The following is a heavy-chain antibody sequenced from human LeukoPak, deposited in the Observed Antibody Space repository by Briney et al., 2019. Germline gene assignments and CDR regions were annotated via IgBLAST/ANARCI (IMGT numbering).Heavy chain of an antibody. V-gene: IGHV3-23*01. CDR3: AKGQELDDGVFDS. J-gene: IGHJ4*02. Sequence: GGSLRLSCAASGLTLSSHWMHWVRQAPGKGLEWVSLMSGGGSDTGYADSVKGRFTISRDNSKNTLYLQMNSLRVEDTAIYYCAKGQELDDGVFDSWGQGTLVTVSS. CDR2: MSGGGSDT. CDR1: GLTLSSHW. D-gene: IGHD1-1*01.